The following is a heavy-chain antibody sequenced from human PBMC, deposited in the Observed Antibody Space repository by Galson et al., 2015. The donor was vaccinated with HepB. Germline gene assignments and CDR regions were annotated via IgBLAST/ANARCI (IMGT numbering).Heavy chain of an antibody. D-gene: IGHD2-8*02. CDR3: ARRRCTGGSGYSDY. CDR2: ISNDGKNK. V-gene: IGHV3-30*04. CDR1: GFTFSAYG. Sequence: SLRLSCAASGFTFSAYGMHWVRQAPGKGLESVAVISNDGKNKKYADSLRGRFTISRDNPKNTLSLQMNSLRTEDTAVYYCARRRCTGGSGYSDYWGQGTLVTVSS. J-gene: IGHJ4*02.